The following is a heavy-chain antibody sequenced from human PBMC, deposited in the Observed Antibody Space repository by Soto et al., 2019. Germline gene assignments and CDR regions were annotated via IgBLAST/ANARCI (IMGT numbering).Heavy chain of an antibody. CDR3: ARTGDYYDSSGYYWEVDY. D-gene: IGHD3-22*01. V-gene: IGHV1-18*01. Sequence: QVQLVQSGAEVKKPGASVKVSCKASGYTFTSYGISWVRQAPGQGLEWMGWISAYNGNTNYAHKLQGRVTMTTDTSTSTAYMGMRSLRSDDTSVYYCARTGDYYDSSGYYWEVDYWGQGTMVTVSS. J-gene: IGHJ4*02. CDR2: ISAYNGNT. CDR1: GYTFTSYG.